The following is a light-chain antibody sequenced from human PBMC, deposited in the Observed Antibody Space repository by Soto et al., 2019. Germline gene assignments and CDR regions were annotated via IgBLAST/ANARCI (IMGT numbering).Light chain of an antibody. CDR1: SSNIGARYD. CDR3: QSYDNSLSVYV. CDR2: GNS. V-gene: IGLV1-40*01. Sequence: QSVLTQPPSVSGAPGQRVTISCTGSSSNIGARYDVHWYQQLPGTAPKLLIYGNSNRPSGVPDRFSGSKSGTSASLAITGLQAEDEADYYCQSYDNSLSVYVFGTGTKLTVL. J-gene: IGLJ1*01.